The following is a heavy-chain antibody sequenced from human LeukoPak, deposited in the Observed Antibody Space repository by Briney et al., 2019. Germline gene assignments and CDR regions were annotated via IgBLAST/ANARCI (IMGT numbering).Heavy chain of an antibody. CDR3: AREDGMIRNFDY. CDR2: IYSGGST. CDR1: GFTVSSNY. D-gene: IGHD3-22*01. V-gene: IGHV3-53*01. J-gene: IGHJ4*02. Sequence: GGSLRLSCAASGFTVSSNYMSWVRQAPGKGLEWVSVIYSGGSTYYTDSVEGRFTISRDNSKNTLYLQMNSLRAEDTAVYYCAREDGMIRNFDYWGQGTLVTVSS.